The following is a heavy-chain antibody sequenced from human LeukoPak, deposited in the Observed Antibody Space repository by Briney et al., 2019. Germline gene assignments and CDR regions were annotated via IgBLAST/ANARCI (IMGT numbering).Heavy chain of an antibody. V-gene: IGHV1-46*01. Sequence: GASVKVSCKASGGTFSSYAISWVRQAPGQGLEWMGIINPSGGSTSYAQKFQGRVTMTRDTSTSTVYMELSSLRSEDTAVYYCARDRGRITGTTSPYDAFDIWGQGTMVTVSS. CDR3: ARDRGRITGTTSPYDAFDI. J-gene: IGHJ3*02. D-gene: IGHD1-7*01. CDR1: GGTFSSYA. CDR2: INPSGGST.